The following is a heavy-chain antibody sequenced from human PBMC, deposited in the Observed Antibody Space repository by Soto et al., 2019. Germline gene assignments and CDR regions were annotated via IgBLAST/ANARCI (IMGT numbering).Heavy chain of an antibody. CDR3: AKDMGYYYDSSGHLGFDY. CDR1: GSTFSSYA. CDR2: ISGSGGST. Sequence: GGSLRLSCAASGSTFSSYAMSWVRQAPGKGLEWVSAISGSGGSTYYADSVKGRFTISRDNSKNTLYLQMNSLRAEDTAVYYCAKDMGYYYDSSGHLGFDYWGQGTLVTVSS. V-gene: IGHV3-23*01. D-gene: IGHD3-22*01. J-gene: IGHJ4*02.